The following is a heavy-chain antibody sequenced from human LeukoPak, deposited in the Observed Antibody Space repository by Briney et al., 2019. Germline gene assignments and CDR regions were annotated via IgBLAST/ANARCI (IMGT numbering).Heavy chain of an antibody. D-gene: IGHD4-17*01. CDR2: IYYRGST. CDR1: GGSINNYY. Sequence: PSETLSLTCSVSGGSINNYYWSWLRQPPGKGLEWIGYIYYRGSTNYNPSLKGRVTFSVDTSKNQFSLKLNSVTAADTAVYYGARGGDYGDRRYFDYWGQGTLVTVSS. J-gene: IGHJ4*02. V-gene: IGHV4-59*01. CDR3: ARGGDYGDRRYFDY.